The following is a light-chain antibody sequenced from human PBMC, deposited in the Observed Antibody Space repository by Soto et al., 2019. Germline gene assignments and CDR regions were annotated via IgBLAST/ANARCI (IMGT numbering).Light chain of an antibody. CDR1: QDISNY. J-gene: IGKJ4*01. V-gene: IGKV1-33*01. Sequence: DIQMTQSPSSLSASVGDRVTITCQASQDISNYLNWYQQKPGKAPKLLIYDASNLETGVPSRFSGSGSGTDFTLTISSLQPEDSASYCCQQSYSSWATFGGGTKVEIQ. CDR3: QQSYSSWAT. CDR2: DAS.